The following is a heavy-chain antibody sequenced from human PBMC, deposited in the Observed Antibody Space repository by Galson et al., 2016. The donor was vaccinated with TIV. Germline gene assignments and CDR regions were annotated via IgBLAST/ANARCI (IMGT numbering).Heavy chain of an antibody. D-gene: IGHD3-3*01. J-gene: IGHJ3*01. CDR3: ASPFPGGDDFWSAYYDAFDV. CDR1: GGSFNRYY. Sequence: ETLSLTCEVYGGSFNRYYWTWIRQPPGKGLEWIGQINHRGSTKYNPSLNSRVTISVDTSKNQFSLKMTTMTAADPAVYYCASPFPGGDDFWSAYYDAFDVWGQGTMVTVSS. CDR2: INHRGST. V-gene: IGHV4-34*01.